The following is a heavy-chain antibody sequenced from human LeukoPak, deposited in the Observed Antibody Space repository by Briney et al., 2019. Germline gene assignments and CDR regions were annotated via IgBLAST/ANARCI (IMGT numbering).Heavy chain of an antibody. V-gene: IGHV4-39*01. J-gene: IGHJ4*02. CDR3: ARRPRYCSGGSCFYFDY. Sequence: SETLSLTCTVSGGSISSSSNYWGWIRQPPGTGLEWIGSIYYSGSTYYTPSLKSRVTISVDTSKNQFSLKLSSVTAADTAVYYCARRPRYCSGGSCFYFDYWGQGTLVTVSS. CDR2: IYYSGST. CDR1: GGSISSSSNY. D-gene: IGHD2-15*01.